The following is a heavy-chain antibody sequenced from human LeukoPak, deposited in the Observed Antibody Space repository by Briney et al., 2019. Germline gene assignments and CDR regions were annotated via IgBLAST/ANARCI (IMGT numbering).Heavy chain of an antibody. CDR2: TSDRAGSS. J-gene: IGHJ4*02. CDR1: GFTFSTYG. D-gene: IGHD1-26*01. CDR3: ENNRIVGITPLDY. Sequence: GGSLTLSCVASGFTFSTYGMSWVRQAPGKGLEWVSTTSDRAGSSSYSDSVKGRFTISRDNSKNTLYLQMNSLRAEDTAVYYCENNRIVGITPLDYWGQGTLVIVSS. V-gene: IGHV3-23*01.